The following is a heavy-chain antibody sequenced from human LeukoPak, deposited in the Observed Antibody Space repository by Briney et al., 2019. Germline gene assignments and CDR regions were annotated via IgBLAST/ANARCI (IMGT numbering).Heavy chain of an antibody. CDR1: GGSISIYY. V-gene: IGHV4-59*01. CDR2: IYYSGST. CDR3: ARARYSGYDLGDRAFDI. Sequence: SETLSLTCTVSGGSISIYYWSWIPQPPGKGLEWIGYIYYSGSTNYNPSLKSRVNISVDTSKNQFSLKLSSVTAADTAVYYCARARYSGYDLGDRAFDIWGQGTMVTVSS. D-gene: IGHD5-12*01. J-gene: IGHJ3*02.